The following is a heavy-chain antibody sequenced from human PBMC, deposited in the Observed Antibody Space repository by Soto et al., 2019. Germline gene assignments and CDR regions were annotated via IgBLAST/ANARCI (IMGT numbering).Heavy chain of an antibody. J-gene: IGHJ4*02. V-gene: IGHV1-3*01. Sequence: ASVKVSCKASGYTFTSYAMHWVRQAPGQRLEWMGWINAGNGNTKYSQKFQGRVTITRDTSASTAYMELSSLGSEDTAVYYCAREEAYYFDYWGQGTLVTVSS. CDR2: INAGNGNT. CDR1: GYTFTSYA. CDR3: AREEAYYFDY.